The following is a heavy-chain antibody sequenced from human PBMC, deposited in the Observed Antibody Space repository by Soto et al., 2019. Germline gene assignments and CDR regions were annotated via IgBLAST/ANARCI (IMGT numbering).Heavy chain of an antibody. V-gene: IGHV1-69*12. Sequence: QVQLVPSGAEVKKAGSSVKVSCRASEGTFSSYAINWVRQAPGQGLEWMGGIIPLFGTANYAQRFQGRVTIAADESTSTAYMELRSLTSEDRAMYYCASLVQFCGGDCYRGFDPWGQGTLVTVSS. CDR2: IIPLFGTA. CDR1: EGTFSSYA. J-gene: IGHJ5*02. D-gene: IGHD2-21*02. CDR3: ASLVQFCGGDCYRGFDP.